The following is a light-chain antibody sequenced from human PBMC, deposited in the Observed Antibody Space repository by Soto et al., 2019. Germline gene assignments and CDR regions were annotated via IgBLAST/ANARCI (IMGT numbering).Light chain of an antibody. CDR2: GAS. V-gene: IGKV3-15*01. CDR1: QSVSSN. J-gene: IGKJ4*01. CDR3: QQFNNWPSLT. Sequence: EIVMTQSPATLSVSPGERATLSCRASQSVSSNLGWYQQKPGQAPRLLIYGASTRATGIPARFSGSGSGTEFTLTISSLQSEDFAVYYCQQFNNWPSLTFGGGTKVENK.